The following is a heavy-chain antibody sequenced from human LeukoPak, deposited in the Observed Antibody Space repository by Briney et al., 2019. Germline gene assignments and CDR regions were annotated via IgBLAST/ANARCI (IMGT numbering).Heavy chain of an antibody. D-gene: IGHD3-9*01. CDR2: MHFSGAT. Sequence: SESLSLTCTVSGDSIGRYFWSWIRQSPTKGVEWLGYMHFSGATNYNPSLKSRVTISVDTSKKEFSLKLTSVTAADTAVYFCARDTGDYPYYFDYWGQGILVTVSS. CDR1: GDSIGRYF. J-gene: IGHJ4*02. CDR3: ARDTGDYPYYFDY. V-gene: IGHV4-59*01.